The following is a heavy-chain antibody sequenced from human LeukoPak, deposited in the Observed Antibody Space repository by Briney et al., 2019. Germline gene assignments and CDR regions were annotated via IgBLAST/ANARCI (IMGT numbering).Heavy chain of an antibody. CDR2: IYYSGST. CDR1: GGSVSSGSYY. V-gene: IGHV4-61*01. Sequence: SETLSLTCTVSGGSVSSGSYYWSWIRQPPGKGLEWIGYIYYSGSTNYNPSLKSRVTISVDTSKNQFSLKLSSVTAADTAVYYCARDVDWGQGTLVTVSS. J-gene: IGHJ4*02. CDR3: ARDVD.